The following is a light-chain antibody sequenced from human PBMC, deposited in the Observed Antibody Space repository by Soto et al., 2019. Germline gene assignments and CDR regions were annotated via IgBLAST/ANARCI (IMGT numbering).Light chain of an antibody. CDR2: EVS. CDR3: SSYTSSSPLWV. J-gene: IGLJ3*02. V-gene: IGLV2-14*01. Sequence: QSALTQPASVSGSPGQSITISCTGTSSDVGGYNYVSWYQQHPGKAPKLMIYEVSNRPSGVSNRFSGSKSGNTASLTISGLQAEDEAEYYCSSYTSSSPLWVFGGGTKLTVL. CDR1: SSDVGGYNY.